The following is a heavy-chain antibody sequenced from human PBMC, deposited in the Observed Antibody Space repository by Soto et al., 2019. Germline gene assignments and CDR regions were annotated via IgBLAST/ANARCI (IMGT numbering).Heavy chain of an antibody. V-gene: IGHV3-23*01. D-gene: IGHD3-3*01. J-gene: IGHJ6*02. CDR2: ISGSGGST. CDR3: AKDKETDFWSGYYKYYYYGMDV. CDR1: GFTFSSYA. Sequence: PGGSLRLSCAASGFTFSSYAMSWVRQAPGKGLEWVSAISGSGGSTYYADSVKGQFTISRDNSKNTLYLQMNSLRAEDTAVYYCAKDKETDFWSGYYKYYYYGMDVWGQGTTVTVSS.